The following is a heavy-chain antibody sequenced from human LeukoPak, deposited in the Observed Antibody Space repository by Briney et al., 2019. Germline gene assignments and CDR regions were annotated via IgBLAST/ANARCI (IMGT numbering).Heavy chain of an antibody. J-gene: IGHJ4*02. D-gene: IGHD3-22*01. CDR1: GGSLSSSSYY. CDR3: ARRKYYYDSSGYYPGFDY. V-gene: IGHV4-39*01. Sequence: SETLSLTCTVSGGSLSSSSYYWGWIRQPPGTGLEWIGSIYYSGSTYYNPSLKSRVTISVDTSKNQFSLKLSSVTAADTAVYYCARRKYYYDSSGYYPGFDYWGQGTLVTVSS. CDR2: IYYSGST.